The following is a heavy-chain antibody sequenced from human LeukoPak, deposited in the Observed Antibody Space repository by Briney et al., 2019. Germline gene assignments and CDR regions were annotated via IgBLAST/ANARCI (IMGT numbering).Heavy chain of an antibody. CDR3: AAATGDAFDI. D-gene: IGHD1-26*01. Sequence: GGSLRLSCAASGFTFSNYWMHWVRQAPGKGLVWVSRINSDGINTSYADSVKGRFTISRDNSKNTLYLQMNSLRAEDTAVYYCAAATGDAFDIWGQGTMVTVSS. CDR2: INSDGINT. CDR1: GFTFSNYW. J-gene: IGHJ3*02. V-gene: IGHV3-74*01.